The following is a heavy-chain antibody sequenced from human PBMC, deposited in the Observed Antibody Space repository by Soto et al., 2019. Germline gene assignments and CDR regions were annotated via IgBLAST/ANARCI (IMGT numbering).Heavy chain of an antibody. D-gene: IGHD4-17*01. V-gene: IGHV4-39*01. Sequence: PSETLSLTCIVSGGSISSSSYYWVWIRQPPGKGLAWIGSIYYSGSAYYNPSLKSRVLIYVDTSKNQFSLKLSSVTAADTAVYYCATLSTTFYYYTLDVWGQGTTVTVSS. J-gene: IGHJ6*02. CDR2: IYYSGSA. CDR1: GGSISSSSYY. CDR3: ATLSTTFYYYTLDV.